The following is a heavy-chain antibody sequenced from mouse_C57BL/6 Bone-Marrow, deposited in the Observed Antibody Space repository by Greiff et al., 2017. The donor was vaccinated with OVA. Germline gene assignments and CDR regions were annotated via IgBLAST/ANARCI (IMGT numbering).Heavy chain of an antibody. CDR2: IYPRSGNT. V-gene: IGHV1-81*01. Sequence: QVQLQQSGAELARPGASVKLSCKASGYTFTSYGISWVKQRTGQGLEWIGEIYPRSGNTYYNEKFKGKATLTADKSSSTAYMELRSLTSEDSAVYFCARYYGSSYRFAYWGQGTLVTVSA. CDR1: GYTFTSYG. D-gene: IGHD1-1*01. CDR3: ARYYGSSYRFAY. J-gene: IGHJ3*01.